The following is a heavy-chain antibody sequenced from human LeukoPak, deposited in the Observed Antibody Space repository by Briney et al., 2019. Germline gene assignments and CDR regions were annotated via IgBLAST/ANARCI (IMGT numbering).Heavy chain of an antibody. Sequence: SETLSLTCTVSGYSISSGYYWGWIRQPPGKGLEWIGSIYHSGSTYYNPSLKSRVTISVDTSKNQFSLKLSSVTAADTAVYYCARSSVVVLFAGSYYYYYMDVWGKGTTVTISS. CDR1: GYSISSGYY. CDR3: ARSSVVVLFAGSYYYYYMDV. CDR2: IYHSGST. J-gene: IGHJ6*03. V-gene: IGHV4-38-2*02. D-gene: IGHD3-10*01.